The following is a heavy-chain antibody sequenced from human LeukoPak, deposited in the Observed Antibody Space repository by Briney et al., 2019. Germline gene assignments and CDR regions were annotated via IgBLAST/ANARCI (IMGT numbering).Heavy chain of an antibody. CDR1: GFHLSTYS. Sequence: GSLELSCAASGFHLSTYSFSLVRQAPGKGPEWVSGISASGGDTFYADSVKGRFTISRDNSKNTLSLQMNSLRVEDTAIYYCAKDVRRCNGACTWGQGTLVTVSS. J-gene: IGHJ5*02. CDR2: ISASGGDT. CDR3: AKDVRRCNGACT. D-gene: IGHD2-8*01. V-gene: IGHV3-23*01.